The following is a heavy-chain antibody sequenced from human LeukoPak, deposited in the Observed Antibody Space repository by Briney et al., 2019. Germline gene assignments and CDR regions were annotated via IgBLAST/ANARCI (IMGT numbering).Heavy chain of an antibody. J-gene: IGHJ4*02. CDR2: ISSSSSYI. CDR3: AKEGTSRPLDY. CDR1: GFTFSSYN. D-gene: IGHD2-2*01. Sequence: GGSLRLSCAASGFTFSSYNMNWVRQAPGKGLEWVSSISSSSSYIYYADSVKGRFTISRDNAKNSLYLQMNSLRAEDTAVYYCAKEGTSRPLDYWGQGTLVTVSS. V-gene: IGHV3-21*04.